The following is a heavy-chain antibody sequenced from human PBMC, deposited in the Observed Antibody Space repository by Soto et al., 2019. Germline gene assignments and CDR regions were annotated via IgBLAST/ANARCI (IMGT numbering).Heavy chain of an antibody. J-gene: IGHJ3*02. V-gene: IGHV1-18*01. D-gene: IGHD3-10*01. CDR1: GYTFTSYG. CDR2: ISAYNGNT. Sequence: ASVKVSCKASGYTFTSYGISWVRQAPGQGLEWMGWISAYNGNTNYAQKLQGRVTMTTDTSTSTAYMELRSLRSDDTAVYYWARGAVLLWFGEPGGAFDIWGQGTMVTVSS. CDR3: ARGAVLLWFGEPGGAFDI.